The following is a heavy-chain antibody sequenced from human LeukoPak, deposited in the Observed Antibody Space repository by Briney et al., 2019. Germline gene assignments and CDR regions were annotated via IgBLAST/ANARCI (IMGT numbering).Heavy chain of an antibody. CDR2: IYHSGST. V-gene: IGHV4-4*02. Sequence: SETLSLTCAVSGGSVSSSNWWSWVRQPPGKGLEWIGEIYHSGSTNYNPSLKSRVTISVDTSKNQFSLKLSSVTAADTAVYYCAREIMITFGGVIDWGQGTLVTVSS. CDR1: GGSVSSSNW. D-gene: IGHD3-16*01. CDR3: AREIMITFGGVID. J-gene: IGHJ4*02.